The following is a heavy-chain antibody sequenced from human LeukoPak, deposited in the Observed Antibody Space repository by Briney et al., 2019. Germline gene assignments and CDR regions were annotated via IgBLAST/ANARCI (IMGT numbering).Heavy chain of an antibody. CDR1: GGSFSGYY. V-gene: IGHV4-34*01. D-gene: IGHD2-21*02. CDR2: INHSGST. CDR3: AGVLGGDKRYYFDY. Sequence: KPSETLSLTCAVYGGSFSGYYWSWIRQPPGKGLEWIGEINHSGSTNYNPSLKSRVTISVDTSKNQFSLKLSSVTAADTAVYYCAGVLGGDKRYYFDYWGQGTLVTVSS. J-gene: IGHJ4*02.